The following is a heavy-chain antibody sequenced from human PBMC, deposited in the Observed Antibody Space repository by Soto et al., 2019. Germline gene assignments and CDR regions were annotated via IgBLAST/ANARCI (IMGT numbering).Heavy chain of an antibody. CDR1: GFTFSSYA. D-gene: IGHD1-26*01. J-gene: IGHJ4*02. CDR2: ISSDGSNK. V-gene: IGHV3-30*18. CDR3: AKASHSGTTISLLDY. Sequence: QVQLVESGGGVVQPEMSLRLSCGASGFTFSSYAMHWLRQAPGKGLEWVAVISSDGSNKYYADSVRGRFTISRDNPKNTLYVQMNSLRVEDTAVYYCAKASHSGTTISLLDYWGQGTLVTVSS.